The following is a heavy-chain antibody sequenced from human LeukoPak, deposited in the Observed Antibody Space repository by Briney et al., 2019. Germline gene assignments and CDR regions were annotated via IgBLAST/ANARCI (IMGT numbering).Heavy chain of an antibody. CDR1: GYTFTSYY. D-gene: IGHD2-2*01. Sequence: ASVKVSCKASGYTFTSYYMHWVRQAPGQGLEWMGIINPSGGSTSYAQKFQGRVTMTRDTSISTAYMELSRLRSDDTAVYYCARDRVGVVPAAMVTMDVWGKGTTVTVSS. CDR2: INPSGGST. CDR3: ARDRVGVVPAAMVTMDV. V-gene: IGHV1-46*01. J-gene: IGHJ6*03.